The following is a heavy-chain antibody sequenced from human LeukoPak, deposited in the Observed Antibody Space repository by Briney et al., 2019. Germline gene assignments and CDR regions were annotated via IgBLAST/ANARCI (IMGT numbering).Heavy chain of an antibody. J-gene: IGHJ4*02. Sequence: PSETLSLTCTVSGGSISSYYWSWIRQPPGKGLEWIGYIYYSGSTNYNPSLKSRVTISVDTSKNQFSLKLSSVTAADTAVYYCARDVSGSYHFDYWGQGTLVTVSS. CDR1: GGSISSYY. CDR3: ARDVSGSYHFDY. V-gene: IGHV4-59*01. CDR2: IYYSGST. D-gene: IGHD1-26*01.